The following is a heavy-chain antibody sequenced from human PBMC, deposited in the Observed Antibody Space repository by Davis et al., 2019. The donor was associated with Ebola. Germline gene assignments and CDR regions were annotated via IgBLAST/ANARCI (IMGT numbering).Heavy chain of an antibody. D-gene: IGHD3-9*01. CDR3: AREYFDILTGSQYYFDY. J-gene: IGHJ4*02. CDR2: INTNTGNP. Sequence: ASVKVSCKASGYTFGTYGINWVRQAPGQGLEWMGWINTNTGNPTYAQGFTGRFVFSLDTSVSTAYLQISSLKAEDTAVYYCAREYFDILTGSQYYFDYWGQGTLVTVSS. V-gene: IGHV7-4-1*02. CDR1: GYTFGTYG.